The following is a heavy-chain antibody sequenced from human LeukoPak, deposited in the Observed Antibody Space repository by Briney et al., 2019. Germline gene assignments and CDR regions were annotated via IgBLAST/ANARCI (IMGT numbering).Heavy chain of an antibody. V-gene: IGHV3-30*02. J-gene: IGHJ4*02. Sequence: GGSLRLSRAASGFTFSSYGMHWVRQAPGKGLEWVAFIRYDGSNKYYADSVKGRFTISRDNSKNTLYLQMNSLCAEDTAVYYCAKDRFLECLPQYYFDYGGQGTLVTVSS. CDR2: IRYDGSNK. CDR1: GFTFSSYG. CDR3: AKDRFLECLPQYYFDY. D-gene: IGHD3-3*01.